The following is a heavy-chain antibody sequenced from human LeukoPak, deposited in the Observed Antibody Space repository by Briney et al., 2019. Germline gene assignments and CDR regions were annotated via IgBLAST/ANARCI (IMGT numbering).Heavy chain of an antibody. D-gene: IGHD1-26*01. Sequence: ASVKVSCKASGYTFAGYYMHWVRQAPGQGLEWMGLINPTGGSTGYAQKFQGRVTMTRDMSTSTDYMELSSLRSEDTAIYYCARDNSVGDNAWWFDPWGQGTLVTVSS. J-gene: IGHJ5*02. V-gene: IGHV1-46*01. CDR3: ARDNSVGDNAWWFDP. CDR1: GYTFAGYY. CDR2: INPTGGST.